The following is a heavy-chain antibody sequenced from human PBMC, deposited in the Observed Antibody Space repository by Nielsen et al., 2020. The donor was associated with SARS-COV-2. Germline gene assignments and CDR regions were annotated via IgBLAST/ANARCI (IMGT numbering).Heavy chain of an antibody. CDR1: GFTFSSYS. J-gene: IGHJ4*02. CDR3: ARIYGDSRGDFDY. V-gene: IGHV3-48*01. Sequence: GGSLRLSCAASGFTFSSYSMNWVRQAPGKGLEWVSYISSSSSTIYYADSVKGRFTISRDNAKNSLYLQMNSLRAEDTAVYYCARIYGDSRGDFDYWGQGTLVTVSS. CDR2: ISSSSSTI. D-gene: IGHD4-17*01.